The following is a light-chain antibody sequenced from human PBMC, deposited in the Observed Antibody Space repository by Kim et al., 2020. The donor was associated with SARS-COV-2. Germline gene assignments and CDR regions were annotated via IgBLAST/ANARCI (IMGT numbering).Light chain of an antibody. CDR3: NSRGSNDNVL. J-gene: IGLJ2*01. CDR1: SLRSYY. CDR2: GKN. V-gene: IGLV3-19*01. Sequence: SSELTQDPAVSVALGQTVRITCQGDSLRSYYATWYQQKPGQAPIVVIYGKNNRPSGIPDRFSGSNSGDTASLTITGTQAGDEADYYCNSRGSNDNVLFGGGTKLTVL.